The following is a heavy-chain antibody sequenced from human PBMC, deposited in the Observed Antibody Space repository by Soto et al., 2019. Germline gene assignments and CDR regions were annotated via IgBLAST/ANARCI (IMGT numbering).Heavy chain of an antibody. D-gene: IGHD3-22*01. Sequence: SETLSLTCSVSGGSVSSNIYYWTWIRRHPGKGPEWIGHIYYSGSTYYNPSLKSRVTISLDMSKNQFSLKLTSVSAADTAVYYCARGYDYDSGGYLFDYWGQGTLVTVSS. V-gene: IGHV4-31*03. CDR1: GGSVSSNIYY. J-gene: IGHJ4*02. CDR3: ARGYDYDSGGYLFDY. CDR2: IYYSGST.